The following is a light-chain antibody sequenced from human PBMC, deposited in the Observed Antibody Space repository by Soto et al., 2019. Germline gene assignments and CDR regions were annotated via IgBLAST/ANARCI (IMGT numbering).Light chain of an antibody. J-gene: IGKJ5*01. CDR2: GAS. V-gene: IGKV3-15*01. CDR3: QQYDNWPPIT. Sequence: EIVLTQSPGTLSLSPGERATLSCRASQSVSSSYLAWYHQKPGQAPRLLIYGASTRATGIPARFSGSGSGTEFTLTINSLQSEDFAVYYCQQYDNWPPITFGQGTRLEIK. CDR1: QSVSSSY.